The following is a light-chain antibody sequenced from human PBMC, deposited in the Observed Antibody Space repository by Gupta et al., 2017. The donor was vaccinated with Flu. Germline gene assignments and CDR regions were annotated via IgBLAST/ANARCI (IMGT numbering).Light chain of an antibody. V-gene: IGLV1-47*01. Sequence: QSVLTQPPSASGTAGQTLTISCSGNNFNIGNNYVSWFQQLPGTAPKVLIYRGNQRPSGVSDRFSASKSGTSGSLTISGLRPDDESDYFCGAWDNYLHVYVFGTGTTVTVL. J-gene: IGLJ1*01. CDR2: RGN. CDR3: GAWDNYLHVYV. CDR1: NFNIGNNY.